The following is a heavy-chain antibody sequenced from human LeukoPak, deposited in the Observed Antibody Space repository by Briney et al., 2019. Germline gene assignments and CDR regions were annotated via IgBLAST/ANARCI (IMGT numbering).Heavy chain of an antibody. CDR3: ARVLIAAAGSYYYYMDV. Sequence: SQTLSLTCTVSGGSISSGSYYWSWIQQPAGKGLEWIGRIYTSGSTNYNPSLKSRVTISVDTSKNQFSLKLSSVTAADTAVYYCARVLIAAAGSYYYYMDVWGKGTTVTVSS. CDR2: IYTSGST. CDR1: GGSISSGSYY. J-gene: IGHJ6*03. V-gene: IGHV4-61*02. D-gene: IGHD6-13*01.